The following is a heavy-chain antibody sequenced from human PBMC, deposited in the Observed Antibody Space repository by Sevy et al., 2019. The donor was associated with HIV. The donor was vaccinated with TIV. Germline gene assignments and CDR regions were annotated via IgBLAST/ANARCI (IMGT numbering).Heavy chain of an antibody. V-gene: IGHV3-23*01. Sequence: GGSLRLSCAASGFTFRSYVMSWVRQAPGKGLEWVSGISGSGGSTYYADSVKGRFTISRDNSKNTVSLQMNSLRVEDTAIYYCAKDYCIGNDCFLGWFDPRGQGTVVTVSS. J-gene: IGHJ5*02. D-gene: IGHD2-15*01. CDR3: AKDYCIGNDCFLGWFDP. CDR2: ISGSGGST. CDR1: GFTFRSYV.